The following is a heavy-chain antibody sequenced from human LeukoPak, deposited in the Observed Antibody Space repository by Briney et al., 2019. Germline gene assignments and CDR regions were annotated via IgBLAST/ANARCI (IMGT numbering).Heavy chain of an antibody. Sequence: ASVKVSCKASGYTFTGYYMHWVRQAPGQGLEWMGWINPNSGGTNYAQKFQGRVTMTRDTSISTAYMELSRLRSDDTAVYYCARANSGSYPLFDYWGQGTLVTASS. J-gene: IGHJ4*02. CDR1: GYTFTGYY. CDR3: ARANSGSYPLFDY. D-gene: IGHD1-26*01. V-gene: IGHV1-2*02. CDR2: INPNSGGT.